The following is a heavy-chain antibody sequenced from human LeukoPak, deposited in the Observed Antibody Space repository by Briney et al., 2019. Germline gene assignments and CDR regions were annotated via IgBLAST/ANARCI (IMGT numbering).Heavy chain of an antibody. CDR1: GFTFSKYW. CDR3: ATKQWLAPPPDS. D-gene: IGHD6-19*01. Sequence: GGSLRLSCAASGFTFSKYWMLWVRQAPGKGLESVSRINTDGTVTTYADSVKGRFTVSRDNADNTMFLQMNGVRDEDTAVYYCATKQWLAPPPDSWGQGTPVTISS. V-gene: IGHV3-74*01. CDR2: INTDGTVT. J-gene: IGHJ4*02.